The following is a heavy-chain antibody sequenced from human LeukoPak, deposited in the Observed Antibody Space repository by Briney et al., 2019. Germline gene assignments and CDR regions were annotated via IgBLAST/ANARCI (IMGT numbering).Heavy chain of an antibody. D-gene: IGHD2-2*03. Sequence: GGSLRLSCAASGFTFSDYYMSWIRQAPGKGLEWVSYISSSGSTIYYADSVKGRFTISRDNAKNSLYLQMNSLRAEDTAVYYCARSGYCSSTSCYLTDDNWFDPWGQGTLVTVSS. CDR3: ARSGYCSSTSCYLTDDNWFDP. V-gene: IGHV3-11*01. CDR1: GFTFSDYY. CDR2: ISSSGSTI. J-gene: IGHJ5*02.